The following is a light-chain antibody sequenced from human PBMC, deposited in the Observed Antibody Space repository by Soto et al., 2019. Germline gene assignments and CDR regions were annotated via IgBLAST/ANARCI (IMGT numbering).Light chain of an antibody. CDR1: QSVSSN. J-gene: IGKJ4*01. Sequence: EIVLTQSPGTLSLSPGERATLSCRASQSVSSNYLAWYQQTPGQAPRLLIYGASTRATGIPARFSGSGSGTEFTLTISSLQSEDFAVYYCQQYNNWPLTFGGGTKVEIK. CDR3: QQYNNWPLT. V-gene: IGKV3-15*01. CDR2: GAS.